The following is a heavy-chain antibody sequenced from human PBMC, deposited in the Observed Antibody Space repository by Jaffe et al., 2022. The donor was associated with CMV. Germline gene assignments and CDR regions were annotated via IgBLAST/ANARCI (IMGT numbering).Heavy chain of an antibody. D-gene: IGHD3-22*01. V-gene: IGHV4-39*01. Sequence: QLQLQESGPGLVKPSETLSLTCTVSGGSISSSSYYWGWIRQPPGKGLEWIGSIYYSGSTYYNPSLKSRVTISVDTSKNQFSLKLSSVTAADTAVYYCARHMVHDSSGYGAFDIWGQGTMVTVSS. CDR1: GGSISSSSYY. CDR2: IYYSGST. CDR3: ARHMVHDSSGYGAFDI. J-gene: IGHJ3*02.